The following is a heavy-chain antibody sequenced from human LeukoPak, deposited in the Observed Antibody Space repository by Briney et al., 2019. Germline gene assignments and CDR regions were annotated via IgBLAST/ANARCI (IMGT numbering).Heavy chain of an antibody. J-gene: IGHJ4*02. CDR1: GFTFSSYA. V-gene: IGHV3-23*01. CDR2: ISGSGGST. D-gene: IGHD3-10*01. Sequence: GGSLRLSCAASGFTFSSYAMSWVRQAPGKGLEWVSAISGSGGSTYYADSVKGRFTTSRDNSKNTLYLQMNSLGAEDTAVYYRAKDREAMVRGVMVYWGQGTLVTVSS. CDR3: AKDREAMVRGVMVY.